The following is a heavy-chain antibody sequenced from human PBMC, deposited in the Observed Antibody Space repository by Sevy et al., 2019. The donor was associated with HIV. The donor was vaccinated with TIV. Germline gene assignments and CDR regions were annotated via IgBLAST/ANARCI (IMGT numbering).Heavy chain of an antibody. V-gene: IGHV3-21*06. Sequence: GGSLRLSCAASGFTFITYNMNWVRQAPGKGLEWVSSVSGSSNYIYYAESLKGRFIISRDNAKNPRYLQINSLRADDTAVYYCARGPPDGSYDYFDYWGQGTLVTVSS. CDR1: GFTFITYN. CDR2: VSGSSNYI. J-gene: IGHJ4*02. D-gene: IGHD1-26*01. CDR3: ARGPPDGSYDYFDY.